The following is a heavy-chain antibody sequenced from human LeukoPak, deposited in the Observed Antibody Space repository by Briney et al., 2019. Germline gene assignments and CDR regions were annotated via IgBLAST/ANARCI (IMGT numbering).Heavy chain of an antibody. Sequence: GGSLRLSCAASGFTFDDYAMHWVRQAPGKGLEWVSGISWNSGSIGYADSVKGRFTISRDNAKNSLYLQMNSLRAEDTALYYCAKDLPYGSGSYTFDYWGQGTLVTVSS. D-gene: IGHD3-10*01. CDR2: ISWNSGSI. V-gene: IGHV3-9*01. CDR1: GFTFDDYA. CDR3: AKDLPYGSGSYTFDY. J-gene: IGHJ4*02.